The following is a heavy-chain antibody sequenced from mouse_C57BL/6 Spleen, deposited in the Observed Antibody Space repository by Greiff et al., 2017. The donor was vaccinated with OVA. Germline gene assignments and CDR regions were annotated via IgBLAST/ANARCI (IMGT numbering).Heavy chain of an antibody. D-gene: IGHD1-1*01. Sequence: QVQLQQSGAELVRPGTSVKVSCKASGYAFTNYLIEWVKQRPGQGLEWIGVINPGSGGTNYNEKFKGKATLTADKSSSTAYMQLSSLTSEDSAVYYCARSTEVDAMDYWGQGTSVTVSS. J-gene: IGHJ4*01. CDR2: INPGSGGT. CDR3: ARSTEVDAMDY. V-gene: IGHV1-54*01. CDR1: GYAFTNYL.